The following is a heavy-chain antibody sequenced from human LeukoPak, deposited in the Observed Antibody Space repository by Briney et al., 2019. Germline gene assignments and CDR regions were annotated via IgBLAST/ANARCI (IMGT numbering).Heavy chain of an antibody. Sequence: SETLFLTCTVSGGPISTSGYYWGWTRQPPGKGLEWIGEINHSGSTNYNPSLKSRVTISVDTSKNQSSLKLSSVTAADTAVYYCASGPAYYYGMDVWGQGTTVTVSS. CDR2: INHSGST. CDR3: ASGPAYYYGMDV. J-gene: IGHJ6*02. CDR1: GGPISTSGYY. V-gene: IGHV4-39*07.